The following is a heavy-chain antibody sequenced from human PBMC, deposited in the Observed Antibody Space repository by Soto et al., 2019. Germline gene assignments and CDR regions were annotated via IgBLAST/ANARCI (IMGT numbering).Heavy chain of an antibody. CDR2: IVSGGST. J-gene: IGHJ4*02. CDR3: ATDFPNVCIGYFDS. D-gene: IGHD2-21*01. V-gene: IGHV3-53*01. Sequence: EVQVVESGGDLIQPGGSLRLSCAASGFKVGSSYVTWVRQAPGKWLEWVSVIVSGGSTHYADSVTGRFTVSRDVSNNTVYLHMSSLRAEDTAVYFCATDFPNVCIGYFDSWRLGTLVTVSS. CDR1: GFKVGSSY.